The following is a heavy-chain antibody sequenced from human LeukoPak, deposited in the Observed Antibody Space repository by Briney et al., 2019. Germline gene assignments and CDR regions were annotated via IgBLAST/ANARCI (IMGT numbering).Heavy chain of an antibody. CDR1: GYTFTDYY. CDR2: INPNSGGT. J-gene: IGHJ5*02. D-gene: IGHD3-10*01. Sequence: GASVKVSCKTSGYTFTDYYIHWVRQAPGQGLEWMGWINPNSGGTNYAQKFQGRVTMTRDTSISTAYMELSRLRSDDTAVYYCARVFRGYYGSGSYYNASYNWFDPWGQGTLVTVSS. CDR3: ARVFRGYYGSGSYYNASYNWFDP. V-gene: IGHV1-2*02.